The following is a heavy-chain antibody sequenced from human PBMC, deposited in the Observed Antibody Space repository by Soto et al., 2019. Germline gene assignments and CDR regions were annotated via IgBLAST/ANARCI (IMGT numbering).Heavy chain of an antibody. CDR3: ARDAHDYSNYDKVGYNWFDP. CDR2: IIPIFGTA. CDR1: GGTFSSYA. D-gene: IGHD4-4*01. J-gene: IGHJ5*02. V-gene: IGHV1-69*13. Sequence: SVKVSCKASGGTFSSYAISWVRQAPGQGLEWMGGIIPIFGTANYAQKFQGRVTITADESTSTAYMELSSLRSEDTAVYYCARDAHDYSNYDKVGYNWFDPWGQGTLVTVSS.